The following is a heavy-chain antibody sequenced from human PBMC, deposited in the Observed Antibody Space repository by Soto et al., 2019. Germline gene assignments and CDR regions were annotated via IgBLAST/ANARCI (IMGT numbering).Heavy chain of an antibody. J-gene: IGHJ3*02. V-gene: IGHV4-59*01. Sequence: SETLSLTCTVSAGSISTYFWSWIRQPPGKGLEWIGYIYYSGTTNYNPSLKSRVTILLDTSKNQFPLRLSSVTAADTAVYYCARGRGGTYDAFDIWGQGTLVTVSS. CDR2: IYYSGTT. D-gene: IGHD1-26*01. CDR3: ARGRGGTYDAFDI. CDR1: AGSISTYF.